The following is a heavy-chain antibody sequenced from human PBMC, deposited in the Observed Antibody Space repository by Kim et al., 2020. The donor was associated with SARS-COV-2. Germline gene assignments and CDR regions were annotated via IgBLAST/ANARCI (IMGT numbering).Heavy chain of an antibody. V-gene: IGHV3-73*01. CDR2: IRSKANSYAT. CDR3: TRQPPTVTPDY. D-gene: IGHD4-17*01. Sequence: GVSLRLSCAASGFTFSGSAMHWVRQASGKGLEWVGRIRSKANSYATAYAASVKGRFTISRDDSKNTAYLQMNSLKTEDTAVYYCTRQPPTVTPDYWGQGTLVTVSS. J-gene: IGHJ4*02. CDR1: GFTFSGSA.